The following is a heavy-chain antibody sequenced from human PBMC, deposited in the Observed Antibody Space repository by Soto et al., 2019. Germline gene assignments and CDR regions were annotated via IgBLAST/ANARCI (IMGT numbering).Heavy chain of an antibody. CDR3: AKDLGGIYSSSWWFYMDV. V-gene: IGHV3-30*18. J-gene: IGHJ6*03. CDR1: GFTFNSYG. Sequence: GGSLRLSCAASGFTFNSYGMHWVRQAPGKGLEWVAIMSYDGSNKYYADSVKGRFTIFGDNSKNTLYLQMSSLRAEDTAVYYCAKDLGGIYSSSWWFYMDVWGKGTTVTVSS. CDR2: MSYDGSNK. D-gene: IGHD6-13*01.